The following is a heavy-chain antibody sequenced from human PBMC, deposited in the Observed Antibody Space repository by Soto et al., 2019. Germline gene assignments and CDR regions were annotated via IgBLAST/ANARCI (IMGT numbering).Heavy chain of an antibody. CDR3: ARDILGLLAARYLNFDY. V-gene: IGHV1-18*01. CDR2: ISAYNGNT. CDR1: GYTFTSYG. J-gene: IGHJ4*02. Sequence: ASVKVSCKASGYTFTSYGISWVRQAPGQGLEWMGWISAYNGNTNYAQKLQGRVTMTTDTSTSTAYMELRSLRSDDTAVYYCARDILGLLAARYLNFDYWGQGTLVTVSS. D-gene: IGHD6-6*01.